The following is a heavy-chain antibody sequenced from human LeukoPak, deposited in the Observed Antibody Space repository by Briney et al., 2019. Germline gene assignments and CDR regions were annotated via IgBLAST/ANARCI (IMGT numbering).Heavy chain of an antibody. CDR1: GFTFSSYD. V-gene: IGHV3-13*01. CDR3: ARVAHYGSGSYYDY. Sequence: PGGSLRLSCAASGFTFSSYDMHWVRQATGKGLEWVSAIGTAGDTYYPGSVKGRFTISRENAKNSLYLQMNSLRAGDTAVYCCARVAHYGSGSYYDYWGQGTLVTVSS. J-gene: IGHJ4*02. CDR2: IGTAGDT. D-gene: IGHD3-10*01.